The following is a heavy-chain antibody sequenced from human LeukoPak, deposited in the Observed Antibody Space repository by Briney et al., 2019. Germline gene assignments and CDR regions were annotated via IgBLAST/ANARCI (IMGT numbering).Heavy chain of an antibody. CDR1: GGSISSSSYY. J-gene: IGHJ4*02. V-gene: IGHV4-39*01. Sequence: PSETLSLTCTVSGGSISSSSYYWGWIRQPPGKGLEWIGSIYYSGSTYYNPSLKSRVTISVDTPKNQFSLKLSSVTAADTAVYYCARLVVVAATRWGQGTLVTVSS. CDR3: ARLVVVAATR. D-gene: IGHD2-15*01. CDR2: IYYSGST.